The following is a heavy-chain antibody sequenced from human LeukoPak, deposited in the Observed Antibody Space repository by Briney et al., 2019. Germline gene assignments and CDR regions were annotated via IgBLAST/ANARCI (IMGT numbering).Heavy chain of an antibody. V-gene: IGHV5-10-1*01. D-gene: IGHD3-3*02. CDR3: ARQRGIGAFDM. Sequence: GESLKISCKGSGFSFTSYWNSWVRQMRGKGQEWMGRIDPSDSSTNYSPSFQGHVTISADKSIITASLQWSSLKASDTAMYYCARQRGIGAFDMWGQGTMVTVSS. CDR2: IDPSDSST. CDR1: GFSFTSYW. J-gene: IGHJ3*02.